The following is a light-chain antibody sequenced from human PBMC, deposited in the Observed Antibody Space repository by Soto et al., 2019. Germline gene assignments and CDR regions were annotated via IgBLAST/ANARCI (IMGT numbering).Light chain of an antibody. CDR2: EGN. V-gene: IGLV2-23*01. Sequence: QLVLTQPASVSGSPGQSITISCTGATSDVAIYNFVSWYQQHPGKAPKLIIYEGNKWPSGVSDRFSGSKSGNTASLTISGLQAEDEANYYCCSYAGSSTWLFGGGTKVTVL. CDR1: TSDVAIYNF. J-gene: IGLJ3*02. CDR3: CSYAGSSTWL.